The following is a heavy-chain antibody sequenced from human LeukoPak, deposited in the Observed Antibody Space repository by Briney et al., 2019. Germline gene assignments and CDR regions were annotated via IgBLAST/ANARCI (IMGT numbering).Heavy chain of an antibody. J-gene: IGHJ6*02. CDR2: IYYSGST. CDR1: GGSISSSSYY. Sequence: SETLSLTCTVSGGSISSSSYYWGWIRQPPGKGLEWIGSIYYSGSTYYNPSLKSRVTISVDTSKNRFSLKLSSVTAADTAVYYCARCKGTGDLESYGMDVWGQGTTVTVSS. D-gene: IGHD7-27*01. V-gene: IGHV4-39*01. CDR3: ARCKGTGDLESYGMDV.